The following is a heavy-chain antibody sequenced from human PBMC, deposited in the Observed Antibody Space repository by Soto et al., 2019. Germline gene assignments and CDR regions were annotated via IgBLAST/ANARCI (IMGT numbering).Heavy chain of an antibody. CDR1: GGAISSYY. CDR2: IYYSGST. Sequence: QVQLQASGPGLVKPSDTLSLTCTVSGGAISSYYWSWIRQPPGKGLEWIGYIYYSGSTNYNPSLKSRVTISVDTSKTQFSLKLSSVTAADTAVYYCARRYGGSIDYWGQGTLVTVSS. V-gene: IGHV4-59*08. D-gene: IGHD2-15*01. J-gene: IGHJ4*02. CDR3: ARRYGGSIDY.